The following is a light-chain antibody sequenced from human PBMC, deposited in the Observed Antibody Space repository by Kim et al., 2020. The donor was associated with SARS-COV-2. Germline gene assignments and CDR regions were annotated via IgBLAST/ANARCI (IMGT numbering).Light chain of an antibody. CDR3: QSADDTGASGV. J-gene: IGLJ3*02. Sequence: PGKTATLTCSGDALPNQFTYWYQQKPGQAPVLVISRDSERPSGIPERFSASSSGTTVTLTISRVQAVDEADYYCQSADDTGASGVFGGGTKLTVL. V-gene: IGLV3-25*03. CDR2: RDS. CDR1: ALPNQF.